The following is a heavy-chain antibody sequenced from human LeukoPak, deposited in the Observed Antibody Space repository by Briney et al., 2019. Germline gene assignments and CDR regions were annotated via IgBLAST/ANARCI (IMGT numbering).Heavy chain of an antibody. J-gene: IGHJ6*01. CDR1: GFTFSAFS. V-gene: IGHV3-21*01. CDR2: ISSNSEHI. D-gene: IGHD2/OR15-2a*01. Sequence: GGSLRLSCAASGFTFSAFSMNWVRQSPGKGLEWVSSISSNSEHILYPDSVKGRFTISRDNAKNSVYLQMTTLRDEDTAVYYCTRFESDFQYYFGMDLWGQRATVTASS. CDR3: TRFESDFQYYFGMDL.